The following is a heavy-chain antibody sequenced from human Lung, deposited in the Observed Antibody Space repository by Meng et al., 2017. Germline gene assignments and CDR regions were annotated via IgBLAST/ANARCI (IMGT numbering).Heavy chain of an antibody. Sequence: VQLPQWAAGLLKPSETLSLTCVVSGGSFSDYYWSWIRQPPGKGLEWIGEINHSGSTNYNPSLESRATISVDTSQNNLSLKLSSVTAADTAVYYCARGDYYYDSSGYYSPKFDYWGQGTLVTVSS. V-gene: IGHV4-34*01. CDR3: ARGDYYYDSSGYYSPKFDY. CDR2: INHSGST. D-gene: IGHD3-22*01. CDR1: GGSFSDYY. J-gene: IGHJ4*02.